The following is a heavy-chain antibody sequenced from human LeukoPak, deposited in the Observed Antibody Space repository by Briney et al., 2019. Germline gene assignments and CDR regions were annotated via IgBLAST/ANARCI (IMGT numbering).Heavy chain of an antibody. CDR2: IKQDESQK. Sequence: GGSLRLSCVASGFTFSSSWMSWVRQAPGRGLEWVANIKQDESQKYYVDSVKGRFTVSGDNAKNSLYLQMNSLRAEDTAVYYCARCRFSGTSCDFDSWGQGTLVIVSS. CDR3: ARCRFSGTSCDFDS. D-gene: IGHD2-2*01. J-gene: IGHJ4*02. V-gene: IGHV3-7*03. CDR1: GFTFSSSW.